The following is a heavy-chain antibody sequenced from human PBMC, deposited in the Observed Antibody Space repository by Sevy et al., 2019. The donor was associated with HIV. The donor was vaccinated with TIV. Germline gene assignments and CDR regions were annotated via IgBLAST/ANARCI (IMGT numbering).Heavy chain of an antibody. D-gene: IGHD3-22*01. CDR1: GFTFGSYW. CDR3: TRTLALYYYDSRSFYFDH. Sequence: GGSLRLSCAASGFTFGSYWMHWVRQAPGKGLVWVSRINSDGSSTNYAASVKGRFTISRDNAKNTLYLQMNSLRAEDTALYYCTRTLALYYYDSRSFYFDHWGQGTQVTVSS. CDR2: INSDGSST. V-gene: IGHV3-74*01. J-gene: IGHJ4*02.